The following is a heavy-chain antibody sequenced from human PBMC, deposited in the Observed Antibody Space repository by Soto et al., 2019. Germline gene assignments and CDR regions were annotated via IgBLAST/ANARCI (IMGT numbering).Heavy chain of an antibody. CDR3: ARAKQQLIDY. V-gene: IGHV4-31*03. Sequence: QVQLHESGPGVVKPSQTLSLTCTVSGGSISSGGYSSSWIRQHPGKGLEWLGYIYYSGSTYYNPSLQSRVIIAVDTSENQFSLKLNSVTAADTAVYYCARAKQQLIDYWGQGTLVTVSS. D-gene: IGHD6-13*01. CDR1: GGSISSGGYS. J-gene: IGHJ4*02. CDR2: IYYSGST.